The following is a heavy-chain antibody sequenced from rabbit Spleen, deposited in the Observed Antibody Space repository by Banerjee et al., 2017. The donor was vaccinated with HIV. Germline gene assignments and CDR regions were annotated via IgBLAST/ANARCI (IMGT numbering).Heavy chain of an antibody. J-gene: IGHJ6*01. D-gene: IGHD1-1*01. CDR3: ARDTSSSFSSYGMDL. CDR2: IDSGSSGFT. V-gene: IGHV1S40*01. CDR1: GVSFSSSSY. Sequence: LVESGGDLVKPGASLTLTCTASGVSFSSSSYMCWVRQAPGKGLEWIACIDSGSSGFTYFATWARGRFTCSKTSSTTVTLQMTRLTAADTATYFCARDTSSSFSSYGMDLWGPGTLVTVS.